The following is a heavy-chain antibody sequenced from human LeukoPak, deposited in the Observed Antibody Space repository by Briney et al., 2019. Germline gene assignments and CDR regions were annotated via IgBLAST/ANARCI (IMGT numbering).Heavy chain of an antibody. V-gene: IGHV3-74*01. CDR1: GFTFSNYW. CDR3: ARRAGGYSHPHDY. D-gene: IGHD4-23*01. Sequence: PGGSLRLSCAASGFTFSNYWMHWVRQDPGKGLVWVSFINPDGSTINYADSVKGRFTISRDNSKNTVYLQMNSLRAEDTAVYYCARRAGGYSHPHDYWGQGTLVTVSS. J-gene: IGHJ4*02. CDR2: INPDGSTI.